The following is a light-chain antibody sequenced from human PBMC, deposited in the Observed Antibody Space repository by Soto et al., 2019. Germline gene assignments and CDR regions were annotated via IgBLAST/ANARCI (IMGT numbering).Light chain of an antibody. CDR2: GNS. CDR3: QSYDSSLSGLWV. J-gene: IGLJ3*02. V-gene: IGLV1-40*01. Sequence: SVLTQPPSVSGAPGQRVTISCTGSSSNIGAGHDVHWYQQLPGAAPKLLIYGNSNRPSGVPDRFSGSKSGTSASLAITGLQAEDEAEYYCQSYDSSLSGLWVFGGGTKLTVL. CDR1: SSNIGAGHD.